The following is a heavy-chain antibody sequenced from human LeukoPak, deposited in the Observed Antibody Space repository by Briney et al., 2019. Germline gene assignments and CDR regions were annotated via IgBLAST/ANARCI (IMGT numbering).Heavy chain of an antibody. J-gene: IGHJ4*02. V-gene: IGHV4-34*01. CDR1: GRSFSGYF. CDR3: ARWSQRGCSGSPCFDY. CDR2: LTESGRT. Sequence: SETLSLTCAVYGRSFSGYFWSWVRQPPGKGLEWIGELTESGRTSYNPSLKSRVTIAEDTSKNQCSLKLSSVTAAETAVYYCARWSQRGCSGSPCFDYWGKGTLVTVSS. D-gene: IGHD2-15*01.